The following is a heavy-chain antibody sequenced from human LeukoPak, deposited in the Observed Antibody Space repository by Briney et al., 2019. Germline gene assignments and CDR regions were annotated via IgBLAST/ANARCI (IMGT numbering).Heavy chain of an antibody. D-gene: IGHD3-22*01. CDR3: AKEGYYYDSSGSYFDY. CDR2: ISSNGGST. Sequence: GWSLRLSCAASGFTFSSYAMHWVRQAPGKGLEYVSAISSNGGSTYYANSVKGRFTISRDNSKNTLYLQMNRLRAEDADVYYCAKEGYYYDSSGSYFDYWGQGTLVTVSS. CDR1: GFTFSSYA. J-gene: IGHJ4*02. V-gene: IGHV3-64*01.